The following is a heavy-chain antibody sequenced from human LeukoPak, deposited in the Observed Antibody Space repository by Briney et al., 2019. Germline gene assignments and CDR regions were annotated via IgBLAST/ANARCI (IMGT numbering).Heavy chain of an antibody. CDR2: INPTGSST. CDR1: GYTFTNYY. Sequence: GASVKVSCKASGYTFTNYYMHRVRQAPGQGLEWMGLINPTGSSTNYAQKFRGRVTMTRDTSTTTVYMELSSLRSEDTAVYYCAREESGGYFDYWGQGTLVTVSS. J-gene: IGHJ4*02. D-gene: IGHD2-8*02. V-gene: IGHV1-46*01. CDR3: AREESGGYFDY.